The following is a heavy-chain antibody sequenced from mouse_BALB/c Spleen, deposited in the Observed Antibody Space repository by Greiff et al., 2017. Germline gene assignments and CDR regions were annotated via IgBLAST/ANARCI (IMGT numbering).Heavy chain of an antibody. CDR1: GYTFTSYT. CDR3: ARYDYDRDYAMDY. Sequence: VHLVESGAELARPGASVKMSCKASGYTFTSYTMHWVKQRPGQGLEWIGYINPSSGYTNYNQKFKDKATLTADKSSSTAYMQLSSLTSEDSAVYYCARYDYDRDYAMDYWGQGTSVTVSS. CDR2: INPSSGYT. D-gene: IGHD2-4*01. J-gene: IGHJ4*01. V-gene: IGHV1-4*01.